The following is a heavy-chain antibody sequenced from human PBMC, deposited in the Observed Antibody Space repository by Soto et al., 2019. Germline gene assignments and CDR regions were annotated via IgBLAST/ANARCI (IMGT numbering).Heavy chain of an antibody. J-gene: IGHJ4*02. CDR2: ISNDGSNK. V-gene: IGHV3-30-3*01. Sequence: QVQLVESGGGVVQPGRSLRLSCAASGFTFSSYAMHWVRQAPGKGLEWVAVISNDGSNKYYADSVKGRFTISRDNCXNTLYLLMNSLRPEDTAVYYCARDQSWDGYNSVDYWGQGTLVTVSS. CDR1: GFTFSSYA. CDR3: ARDQSWDGYNSVDY. D-gene: IGHD5-12*01.